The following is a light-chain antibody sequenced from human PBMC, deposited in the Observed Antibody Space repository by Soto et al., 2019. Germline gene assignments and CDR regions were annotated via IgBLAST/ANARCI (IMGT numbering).Light chain of an antibody. Sequence: QPVLTQPPSVSGAPGQRVTISCIGSSSNIGAGYDVHWYQQLPGTAPKLLIYGNSNRPSGVPDRFSGSKSGTSASLAITGLQAEDEADYYCQSYDSSLSGFWVFGGGTKLTVL. J-gene: IGLJ3*02. CDR2: GNS. V-gene: IGLV1-40*01. CDR1: SSNIGAGYD. CDR3: QSYDSSLSGFWV.